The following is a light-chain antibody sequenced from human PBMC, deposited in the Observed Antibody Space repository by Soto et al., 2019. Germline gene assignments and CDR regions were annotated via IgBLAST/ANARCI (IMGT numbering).Light chain of an antibody. J-gene: IGLJ2*01. CDR3: SSYTTIKTCV. CDR2: EGS. V-gene: IGLV2-14*01. CDR1: TSDIGTSKY. Sequence: QSALTQPASVSVSPGQSITISCSGTTSDIGTSKYVSWFQHHPGKAPKPIIFEGSNRPSGISDRFSGFKSANKASLTISGVQPEDEADYHCSSYTTIKTCVFGGGTKVTVL.